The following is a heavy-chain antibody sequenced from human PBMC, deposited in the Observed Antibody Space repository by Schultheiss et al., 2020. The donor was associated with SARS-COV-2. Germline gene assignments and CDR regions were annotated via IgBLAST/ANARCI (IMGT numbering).Heavy chain of an antibody. CDR3: ARDSPFTYDFWTGYSGSFYYYGMDV. CDR2: IYYSGST. V-gene: IGHV4-61*01. D-gene: IGHD3-3*01. CDR1: GGSVSSDSYY. J-gene: IGHJ6*02. Sequence: SQTLSLTCTVSGGSVSSDSYYWSWIRQPPGKGLEWIGYIYYSGSTNYNPSLKSRVTISVDTSKNQFSLKLSSVTAADTAVYYCARDSPFTYDFWTGYSGSFYYYGMDVWGQGTTVTVSS.